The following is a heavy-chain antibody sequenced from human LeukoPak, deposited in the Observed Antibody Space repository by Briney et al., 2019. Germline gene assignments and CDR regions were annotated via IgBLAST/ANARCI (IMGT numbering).Heavy chain of an antibody. CDR3: ARVVYGSSWVDY. D-gene: IGHD6-13*01. V-gene: IGHV3-33*08. J-gene: IGHJ4*02. CDR2: IWYDGSNK. Sequence: GGSLRPSCAASGFTFSSYAMHWVRQPPGKGLEWVAVIWYDGSNKYYADSVKGRFTISRDNSKNTLYLQMNSLRAEDTAVYYCARVVYGSSWVDYWGQGTLVTVSS. CDR1: GFTFSSYA.